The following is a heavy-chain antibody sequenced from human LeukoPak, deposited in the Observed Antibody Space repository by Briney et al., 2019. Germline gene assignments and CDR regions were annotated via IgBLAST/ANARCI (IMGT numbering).Heavy chain of an antibody. CDR1: GFTFSSYA. D-gene: IGHD3-22*01. CDR3: ATEDSSDYYSFDY. CDR2: ISESGGYT. V-gene: IGHV3-23*01. J-gene: IGHJ4*02. Sequence: GGSLRLSCAGSGFTFSSYATSWVRQAPGKGLEWVSAISESGGYTKYADPVKGRFTISRDNSKNTLYLQMNSLKAEDTAAYYCATEDSSDYYSFDYWGQGTLVTVSS.